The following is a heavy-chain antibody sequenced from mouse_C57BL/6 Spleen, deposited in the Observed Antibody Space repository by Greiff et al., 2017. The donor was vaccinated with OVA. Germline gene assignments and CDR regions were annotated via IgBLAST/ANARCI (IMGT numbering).Heavy chain of an antibody. CDR1: GYTFTSYW. D-gene: IGHD1-1*02. J-gene: IGHJ4*01. V-gene: IGHV1-61*01. CDR2: IYPSDSET. CDR3: ARDYADYAMDY. Sequence: QVQLQQPGAELVRPGSSVKLSCKASGYTFTSYWMDWVKQRPGQGLEWIGNIYPSDSETHYNQKFKDKATLTVDKSSSTAYMQLSSLTSEDSAVYYCARDYADYAMDYWGQGTSVTVSS.